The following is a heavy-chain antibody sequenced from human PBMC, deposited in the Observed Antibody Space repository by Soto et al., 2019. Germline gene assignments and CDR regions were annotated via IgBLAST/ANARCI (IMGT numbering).Heavy chain of an antibody. CDR3: ARGYYDFWSGYYDGNAFDI. Sequence: QVQLQESGPGLVKSSQTLSLTCTVSGGSISSGGYYWSWIRQHPGKGLEWIGYINYSGNTHYNPSLKSRLSISIDPSKNQVSLKLSSVTAADTAVYYCARGYYDFWSGYYDGNAFDIWGQGTMVTVSS. J-gene: IGHJ3*02. V-gene: IGHV4-31*03. CDR1: GGSISSGGYY. D-gene: IGHD3-3*01. CDR2: INYSGNT.